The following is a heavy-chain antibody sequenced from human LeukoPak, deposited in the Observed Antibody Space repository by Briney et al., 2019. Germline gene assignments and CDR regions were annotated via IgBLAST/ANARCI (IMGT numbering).Heavy chain of an antibody. CDR1: GVSINSY. V-gene: IGHV4-59*12. CDR2: IFNSGTT. Sequence: SETLSLTCTVSGVSINSYWSWIRQPPGKGLEYIGYIFNSGTTNYNPSLKSRVTMSVDTSENQFSLELNSVTAADTAVYYCGAYRTLDDAFDIWGQGTLVTVSS. J-gene: IGHJ3*02. D-gene: IGHD3-16*01. CDR3: GAYRTLDDAFDI.